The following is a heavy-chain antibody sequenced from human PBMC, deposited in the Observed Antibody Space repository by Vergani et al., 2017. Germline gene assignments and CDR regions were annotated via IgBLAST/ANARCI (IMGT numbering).Heavy chain of an antibody. J-gene: IGHJ4*02. D-gene: IGHD5-24*01. V-gene: IGHV3-23*01. CDR3: GRGSDNYN. CDR1: GFPFCIHP. Sequence: EVQFLQSEGAVVQPGGPLRLPCGASGFPFCIHPMGWVRQGHGQGLEGVTSIKNTGDSTHYADSVKGRFTISRENSKNTLYLQMNSRRVEDTAVYYCGRGSDNYNWGQGTLVTVSS. CDR2: IKNTGDST.